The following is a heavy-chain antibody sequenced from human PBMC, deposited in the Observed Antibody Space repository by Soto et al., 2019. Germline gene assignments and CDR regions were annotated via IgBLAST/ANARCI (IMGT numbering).Heavy chain of an antibody. CDR2: IYSGGST. Sequence: GGSLRLSCAASGFTVSSNYMSWVRQAPGKGLEGVSVIYSGGSTYYADSVKGRFTISRHNSKNTLYLQMNSLRAEDTAVYYCASVRRAYYYYMDVWGKGTTVTVSS. CDR3: ASVRRAYYYYMDV. CDR1: GFTVSSNY. J-gene: IGHJ6*03. V-gene: IGHV3-53*04.